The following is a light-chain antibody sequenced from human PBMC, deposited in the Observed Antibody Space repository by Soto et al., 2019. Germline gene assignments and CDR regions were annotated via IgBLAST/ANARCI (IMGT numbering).Light chain of an antibody. CDR1: QNIDSF. Sequence: EIELRQSQVTLSLSPGERATHACRASQNIDSFLAWYQQKPGQAPRLLIYDASNRATGIPARFSGSGSGTDFTLTISSLEPEDFAVYYCQQRANWPPFTFGPGTRVDIK. V-gene: IGKV3-11*01. CDR3: QQRANWPPFT. J-gene: IGKJ3*01. CDR2: DAS.